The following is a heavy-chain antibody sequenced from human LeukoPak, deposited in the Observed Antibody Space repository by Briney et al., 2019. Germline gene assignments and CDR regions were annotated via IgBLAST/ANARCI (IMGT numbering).Heavy chain of an antibody. J-gene: IGHJ4*02. CDR1: GYTFTSYY. CDR3: ARPGTYYYDSSGYPPLDY. D-gene: IGHD3-22*01. CDR2: INPSGGST. V-gene: IGHV1-46*01. Sequence: EASVKVSCKASGYTFTSYYMHWVRQAPGQGLEWMGIINPSGGSTSYAQKFQGRVTMTRDTSTSTVYMELSSLRSEDTAVYYCARPGTYYYDSSGYPPLDYWGQGTLVTVPS.